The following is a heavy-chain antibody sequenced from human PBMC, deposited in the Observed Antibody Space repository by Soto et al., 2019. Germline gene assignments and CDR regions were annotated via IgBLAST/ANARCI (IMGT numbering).Heavy chain of an antibody. CDR2: INTDGSST. J-gene: IGHJ5*02. Sequence: GGSLRLSCAASRFTFSSDWMHWVRQAPGKGLVWVSRINTDGSSTSYADSVKGRFTISRDNAKNTLYLQMNSLRAEDTAVYYCARDIGRGYRYGSIALWGQRTSVTGSS. CDR1: RFTFSSDW. CDR3: ARDIGRGYRYGSIAL. D-gene: IGHD5-18*01. V-gene: IGHV3-74*01.